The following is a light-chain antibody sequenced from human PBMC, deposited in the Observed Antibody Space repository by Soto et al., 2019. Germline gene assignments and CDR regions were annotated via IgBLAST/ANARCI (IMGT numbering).Light chain of an antibody. Sequence: QSVLTKPASVSGSPGQSITISCTGTSSDVGTYNLVSWYQQHPGKAPKLMNYEDNNRTSGFSNRFSGSKSDNTASLTISGLQAEDESDYYCGSYAGSNTDVVFGGGTKLTVL. V-gene: IGLV2-23*01. CDR3: GSYAGSNTDVV. J-gene: IGLJ2*01. CDR2: EDN. CDR1: SSDVGTYNL.